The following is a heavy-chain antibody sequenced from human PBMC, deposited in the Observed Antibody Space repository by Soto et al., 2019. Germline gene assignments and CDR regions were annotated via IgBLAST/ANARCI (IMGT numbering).Heavy chain of an antibody. D-gene: IGHD4-4*01. CDR3: ARGFDYSNYLGWFDP. Sequence: ASVKVSCKASGGTFSSYAISWVRQAPGQGLEWMGGIIPIFGTANYAQKFQGRVTITADESTSTAYMELSSLRSEDTAVYYCARGFDYSNYLGWFDPWGQGTLVTVSS. CDR2: IIPIFGTA. V-gene: IGHV1-69*13. CDR1: GGTFSSYA. J-gene: IGHJ5*02.